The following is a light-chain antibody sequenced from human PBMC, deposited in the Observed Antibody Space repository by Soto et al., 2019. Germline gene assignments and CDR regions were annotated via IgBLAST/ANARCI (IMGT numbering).Light chain of an antibody. CDR1: QSVSGY. J-gene: IGKJ4*01. Sequence: EIVLTQSPATLSLSPGERATLSCRASQSVSGYLAWYQQKPGQAPRLLMYDASNRATGIPARFSGSGSGTDFPLSISCLEPDDFAVYYCQQRSNWPSTVGGGTKVEIK. CDR3: QQRSNWPST. CDR2: DAS. V-gene: IGKV3-11*01.